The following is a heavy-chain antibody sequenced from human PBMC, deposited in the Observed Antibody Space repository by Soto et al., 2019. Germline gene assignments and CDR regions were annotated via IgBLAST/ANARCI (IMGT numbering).Heavy chain of an antibody. CDR1: GGTFSSYA. J-gene: IGHJ4*02. CDR3: ARASTVAGAPLDY. CDR2: IIPIFGTA. Sequence: QVQLVQSGAEVKKPGASVTVSCKASGGTFSSYAISWVRQAPGQGLEWMGGIIPIFGTANYAQKFQGRVTITADESTSTAYRELSSLRSEHTAVYYCARASTVAGAPLDYWGQGTLVTVSS. D-gene: IGHD6-13*01. V-gene: IGHV1-69*12.